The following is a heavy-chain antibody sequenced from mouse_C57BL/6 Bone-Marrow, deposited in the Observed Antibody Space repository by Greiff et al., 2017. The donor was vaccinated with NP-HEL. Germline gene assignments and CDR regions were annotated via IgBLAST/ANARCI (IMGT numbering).Heavy chain of an antibody. Sequence: QVQLQQSGAELVMPGASVKLSCKASGYTFTSYWMHWVKQRPGQGLEWIGEIDPSDSYTNYNQKFKGKSTLTVDKSSSPAYMQLSSLTSEDSAVYYCARYGDYSNPYYFDYWGQGTTLTVSS. V-gene: IGHV1-69*01. CDR2: IDPSDSYT. CDR3: ARYGDYSNPYYFDY. D-gene: IGHD2-5*01. CDR1: GYTFTSYW. J-gene: IGHJ2*01.